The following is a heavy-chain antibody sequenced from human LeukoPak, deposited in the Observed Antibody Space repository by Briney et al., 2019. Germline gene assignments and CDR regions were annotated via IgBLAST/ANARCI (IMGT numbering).Heavy chain of an antibody. CDR1: GFTFSSYW. D-gene: IGHD6-19*01. CDR3: ARENDSGWSGPFDY. Sequence: QPGGSLRLSCAASGFTFSSYWMTWVRQAPGKGLGWVANIKQDGSEKYYVDSVKGRFTISRDNAKNSLYLQVNSLRAEDTAVYYCARENDSGWSGPFDYWGQGTLVTVSS. J-gene: IGHJ4*02. CDR2: IKQDGSEK. V-gene: IGHV3-7*03.